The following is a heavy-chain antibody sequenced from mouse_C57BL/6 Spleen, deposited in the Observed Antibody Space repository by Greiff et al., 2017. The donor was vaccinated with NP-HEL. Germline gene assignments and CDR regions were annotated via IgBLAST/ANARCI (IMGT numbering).Heavy chain of an antibody. CDR3: TTWITRGYFDV. CDR2: IDPENGDT. J-gene: IGHJ1*03. V-gene: IGHV14-4*01. Sequence: EVQLQQSGAELVRPGASVKLSCTASGFNIKDDYMHWVKQRPEQGLEWIGWIDPENGDTEYASKFQGKATITADTSSNTAYLQLSSLTSEDTAVYYCTTWITRGYFDVWGTGTTVTVSS. CDR1: GFNIKDDY. D-gene: IGHD1-1*01.